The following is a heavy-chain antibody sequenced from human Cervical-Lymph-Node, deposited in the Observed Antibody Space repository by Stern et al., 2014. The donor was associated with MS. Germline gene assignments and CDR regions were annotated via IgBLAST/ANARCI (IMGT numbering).Heavy chain of an antibody. CDR2: LSYSGNT. CDR1: GGSISSNY. D-gene: IGHD5-24*01. CDR3: ARHGPPRRRDDSNHPNFDY. V-gene: IGHV4-59*08. Sequence: VQLVESGPGLVKPSETLSLTCTVSGGSISSNYWRWIRQPPGKGLEWIGYLSYSGNTNYNPSLTSRVTTSVDTSKNPFYLSLLFVTAADTAVYYCARHGPPRRRDDSNHPNFDYWGPGTLVAVSS. J-gene: IGHJ4*02.